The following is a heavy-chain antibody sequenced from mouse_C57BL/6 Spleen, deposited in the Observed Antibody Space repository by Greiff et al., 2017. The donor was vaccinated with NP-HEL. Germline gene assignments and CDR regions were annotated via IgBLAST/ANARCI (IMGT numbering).Heavy chain of an antibody. D-gene: IGHD2-4*01. CDR3: ARLYDYELAY. CDR1: GYSITSGYY. V-gene: IGHV3-6*01. Sequence: EVQLQESGPGLVKPSQSLSLTCSVTGYSITSGYYWNWIRQFPGNKLEWMGYISYDGSNNYNPSLKNRISITRDTSKNQFFLKLTSVTTEDTATYYCARLYDYELAYWGQGTLVTVSA. J-gene: IGHJ3*01. CDR2: ISYDGSN.